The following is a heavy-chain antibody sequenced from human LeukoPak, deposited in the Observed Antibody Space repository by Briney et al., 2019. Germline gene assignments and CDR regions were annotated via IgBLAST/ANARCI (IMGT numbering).Heavy chain of an antibody. Sequence: GGSLRLSCAASGFTFSSYGMHWVRQAPGKGLEWVAVISYDGSNKYYADSVKGRFTISRDNSKNTLYLQMNSLRAEDTAVYYCAKGRDGYNSYWGQGTLVTVSS. CDR2: ISYDGSNK. D-gene: IGHD5-24*01. CDR1: GFTFSSYG. CDR3: AKGRDGYNSY. V-gene: IGHV3-30*18. J-gene: IGHJ4*02.